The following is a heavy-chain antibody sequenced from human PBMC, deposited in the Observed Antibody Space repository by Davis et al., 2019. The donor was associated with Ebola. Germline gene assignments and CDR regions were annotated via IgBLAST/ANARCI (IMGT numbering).Heavy chain of an antibody. D-gene: IGHD1-14*01. CDR1: GFTFRSYA. Sequence: PGGSLRLSCAASGFTFRSYAMHWVRQAPGKGLEWVAIVSYDGNSQYYADSVKGRFTMSRDNSKNTVHLQVNSLRAEDTAVYYCARLIRFPGIGTDVWGQGTTVIVSS. CDR2: VSYDGNSQ. CDR3: ARLIRFPGIGTDV. V-gene: IGHV3-30-3*01. J-gene: IGHJ6*02.